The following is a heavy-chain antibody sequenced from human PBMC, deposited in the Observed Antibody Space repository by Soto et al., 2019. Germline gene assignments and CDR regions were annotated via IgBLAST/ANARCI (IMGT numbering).Heavy chain of an antibody. V-gene: IGHV1-2*02. CDR3: AREPATAKPEGVDF. J-gene: IGHJ4*02. CDR2: INPNSGGT. Sequence: QVQLVQSGAEVRKPGASVKVSCKASGYTFSDYYIHWVRQAPGQGLEWMGWINPNSGGTKYAPKFQGGVTMTRDTSSTTAYMELRRLRSGDTAVYYCAREPATAKPEGVDFWGQGTLVTVPS. CDR1: GYTFSDYY. D-gene: IGHD1-1*01.